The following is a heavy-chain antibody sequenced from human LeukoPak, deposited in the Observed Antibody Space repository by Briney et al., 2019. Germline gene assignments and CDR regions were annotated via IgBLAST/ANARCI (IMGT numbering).Heavy chain of an antibody. Sequence: PGGSLRLSCAASGFTFSGYGMHWVRQAPGKGLEWVAVASYDGNNKFYADSVKGRFTISRDNSKNTLYLQMSSLRAEDTAVYYCAKGSTDWYVSYFDYWGQGTLVTVSS. CDR2: ASYDGNNK. CDR1: GFTFSGYG. CDR3: AKGSTDWYVSYFDY. D-gene: IGHD6-19*01. V-gene: IGHV3-30*18. J-gene: IGHJ4*02.